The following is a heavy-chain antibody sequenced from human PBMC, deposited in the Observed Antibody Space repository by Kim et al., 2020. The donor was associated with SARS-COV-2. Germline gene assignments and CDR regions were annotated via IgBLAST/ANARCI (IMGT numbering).Heavy chain of an antibody. Sequence: GGSLRLSCAASGFTFSSYGMHWVRQAPGKGLEWVAVISYDGSNKYYADSVKGRFTISRDNSKNTLYLQMNSLRAEDTAVYYCAKDVSDGVSVYGGMDVWGQGTTVTVSS. CDR3: AKDVSDGVSVYGGMDV. J-gene: IGHJ6*02. CDR2: ISYDGSNK. D-gene: IGHD3-22*01. V-gene: IGHV3-30*18. CDR1: GFTFSSYG.